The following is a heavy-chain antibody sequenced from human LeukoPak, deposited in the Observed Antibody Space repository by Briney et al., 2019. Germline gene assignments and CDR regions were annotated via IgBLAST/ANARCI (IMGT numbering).Heavy chain of an antibody. CDR3: ARYRFVVGATDSFDI. Sequence: GGPLRLSCAASGFPFSSYSMNWVRRAPGKGREWVSSICSSSSYIYYADSVKGRFTISRDNAKNSLYLQMNSLRAEDTAVYYCARYRFVVGATDSFDIWGQGTMVTVSS. J-gene: IGHJ3*02. CDR2: ICSSSSYI. CDR1: GFPFSSYS. V-gene: IGHV3-21*01. D-gene: IGHD1-26*01.